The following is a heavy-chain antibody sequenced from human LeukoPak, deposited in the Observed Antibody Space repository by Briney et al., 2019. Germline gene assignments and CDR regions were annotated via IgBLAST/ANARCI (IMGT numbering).Heavy chain of an antibody. Sequence: KPSETLSLTCAVYGGSFSGYYWSWIRQPPGKGLEWIGEINHSGSTNYNPSLKSRVTISVDTSKNQFSLKLSSVTAADPAVYYCARGFLEWLLSNDAFDIWGQGTMVTVSS. CDR1: GGSFSGYY. J-gene: IGHJ3*02. CDR3: ARGFLEWLLSNDAFDI. CDR2: INHSGST. V-gene: IGHV4-34*01. D-gene: IGHD3-3*01.